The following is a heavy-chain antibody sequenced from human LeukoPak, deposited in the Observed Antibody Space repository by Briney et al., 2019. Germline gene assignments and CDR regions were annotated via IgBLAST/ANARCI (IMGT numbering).Heavy chain of an antibody. CDR3: AIMHGYYDGSGYWVR. J-gene: IGHJ1*01. CDR2: ITPNADRT. V-gene: IGHV3-23*01. CDR1: GFTFGSYG. D-gene: IGHD3-22*01. Sequence: PGGSLRLSCAASGFTFGSYGMSWVRQAPGKGLEWVSFITPNADRTSYADSVEGCLTISRDNPRNTLYMQMNSLRDEDTALYYCAIMHGYYDGSGYWVRWGQGTLVTVSS.